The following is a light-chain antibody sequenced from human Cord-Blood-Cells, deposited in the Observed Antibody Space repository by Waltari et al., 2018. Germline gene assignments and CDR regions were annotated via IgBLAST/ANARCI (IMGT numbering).Light chain of an antibody. CDR1: SSDVGGYNY. CDR2: EVS. CDR3: SSYTSSSTLV. Sequence: QSALTQPASVSGSPGQSITISCTGTSSDVGGYNYVSWSQQHPGTAPKLMIYEVSNRPSGVSNRFSGSKSGNTASLTISGLQAEDEADYYCSSYTSSSTLVFGGGTKLTVL. J-gene: IGLJ3*02. V-gene: IGLV2-14*01.